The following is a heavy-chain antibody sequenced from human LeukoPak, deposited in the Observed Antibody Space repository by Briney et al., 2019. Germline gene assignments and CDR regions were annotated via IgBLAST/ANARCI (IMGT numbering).Heavy chain of an antibody. D-gene: IGHD3-22*01. J-gene: IGHJ4*02. CDR3: AKESADYYYDSSGYYSEAVDY. CDR1: GFTFSSYA. Sequence: GGSLRLSCAASGFTFSSYAMHWVRQAPGKGLEWVAVISYDGSNKYYADSVKGRFTISRDNSKNTLYLQMNSLRAEDTAVYYCAKESADYYYDSSGYYSEAVDYWGQGTLVTVSS. V-gene: IGHV3-30-3*01. CDR2: ISYDGSNK.